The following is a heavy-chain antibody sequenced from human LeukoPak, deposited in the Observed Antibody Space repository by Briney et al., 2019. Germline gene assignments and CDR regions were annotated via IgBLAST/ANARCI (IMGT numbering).Heavy chain of an antibody. J-gene: IGHJ4*02. V-gene: IGHV3-74*01. CDR2: VKYDGSTT. Sequence: PVGSVRLSCAASGFTFSAYWMHWVRQAPGKGLVWVSRVKYDGSTTTYADSVKGRFTISRDNAKNILYLQMNSLRVEDTAVYYCARDLDWLLFDYWGQGTLVTVSS. CDR1: GFTFSAYW. CDR3: ARDLDWLLFDY. D-gene: IGHD3-9*01.